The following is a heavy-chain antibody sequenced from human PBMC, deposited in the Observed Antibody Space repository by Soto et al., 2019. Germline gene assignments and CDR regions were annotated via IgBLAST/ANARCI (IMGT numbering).Heavy chain of an antibody. CDR2: ISHDGTDR. D-gene: IGHD6-19*01. CDR3: PKGTAVAYQWFDP. CDR1: GFTFSSYG. V-gene: IGHV3-30*18. J-gene: IGHJ5*02. Sequence: QVELVESWGGVVQPGRSLRLSCAASGFTFSSYGMHWVRQAPGKGLEWVAAISHDGTDRYYANSVKGRFTISRDNSKNTLYLQMNSLRSEDTAIYYCPKGTAVAYQWFDPWGQGTLVTVSS.